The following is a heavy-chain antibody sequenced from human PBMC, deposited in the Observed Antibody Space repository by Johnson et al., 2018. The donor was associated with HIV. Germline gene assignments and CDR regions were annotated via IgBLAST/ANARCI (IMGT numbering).Heavy chain of an antibody. V-gene: IGHV3-7*03. D-gene: IGHD6-13*01. CDR1: GFTVSSNY. CDR3: ARDSAAAPSGAFDI. Sequence: VQLVESGGGLIQPGGSLRLSCAASGFTVSSNYMSWVRQAPGKGLEWVAFIRYDGSNKYYVDSVKGRFTISRDNAKNSLYLQMNSLRAEDTAVYYCARDSAAAPSGAFDIWGQGTMVTVSS. CDR2: IRYDGSNK. J-gene: IGHJ3*02.